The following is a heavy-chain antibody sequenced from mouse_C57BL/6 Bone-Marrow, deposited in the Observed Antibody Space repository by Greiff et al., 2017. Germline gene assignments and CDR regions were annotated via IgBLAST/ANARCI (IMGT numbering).Heavy chain of an antibody. D-gene: IGHD2-4*01. V-gene: IGHV5-17*01. J-gene: IGHJ4*01. CDR2: ISSGSSTI. CDR3: ARGLGDYDVPAMDY. Sequence: EVKLVESGGGLVKPGGSLKLSCAASGFTFSDYGMHWVRQAPEKGLEWVAYISSGSSTIYYADTVKGRFTISRDNAKNTLFLQMTSLRSEDTAMYYCARGLGDYDVPAMDYWGQGTSVTGSS. CDR1: GFTFSDYG.